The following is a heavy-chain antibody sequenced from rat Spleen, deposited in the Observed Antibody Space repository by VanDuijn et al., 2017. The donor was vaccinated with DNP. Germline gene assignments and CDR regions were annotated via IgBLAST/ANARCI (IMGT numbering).Heavy chain of an antibody. D-gene: IGHD1-4*01. CDR2: ISHDGRSN. CDR1: GFTFGDYY. CDR3: ARHVLPLRVWDY. Sequence: EVQLVESGGGVVQPGRSLKLSCAASGFTFGDYYMAWVRQAPTKGLEWVAYISHDGRSNYRGDSVKGRFTISRDNAKSTLYLQMNSLRSEDMATYYCARHVLPLRVWDYWGQGVMVTVSS. V-gene: IGHV5-22*01. J-gene: IGHJ2*01.